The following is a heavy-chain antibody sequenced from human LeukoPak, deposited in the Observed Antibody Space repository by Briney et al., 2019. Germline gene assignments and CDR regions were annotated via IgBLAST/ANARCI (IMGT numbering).Heavy chain of an antibody. CDR2: IDLGGSHG. J-gene: IGHJ4*02. CDR1: GLTFSNSW. CDR3: ASTFPYCSAGSCAL. Sequence: GGSLRLSCVASGLTFSNSWMTWGRQAPGEGLEWGVNIDLGGSHGNYVDSVKGRFTISRDNAKNSLYLQIDSLRAEDTAIYYCASTFPYCSAGSCALGGQGTLVTVSS. V-gene: IGHV3-7*01. D-gene: IGHD2-15*01.